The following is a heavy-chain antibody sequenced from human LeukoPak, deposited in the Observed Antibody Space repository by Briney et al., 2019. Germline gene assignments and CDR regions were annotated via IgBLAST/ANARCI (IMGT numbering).Heavy chain of an antibody. D-gene: IGHD6-19*01. CDR2: IYYSGST. CDR3: ARMSVDHTFDF. CDR1: GGSISSSSHY. Sequence: SETLSLTCTVSGGSISSSSHYWGWTRHRPGKELEWIGSIYYSGSTYYNPSLKSRVTISVDTSKNQFSLNLSSVTAADTAVYYCARMSVDHTFDFWGQGTKVTVS. V-gene: IGHV4-39*01. J-gene: IGHJ3*01.